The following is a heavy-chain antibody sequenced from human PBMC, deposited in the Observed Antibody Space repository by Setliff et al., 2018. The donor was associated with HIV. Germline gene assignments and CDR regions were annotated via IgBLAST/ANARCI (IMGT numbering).Heavy chain of an antibody. V-gene: IGHV4-34*01. CDR2: INHSGST. J-gene: IGHJ3*02. CDR3: ARDASQGAFDAFDI. Sequence: PSETLSLTCAVYGESFNTYFWSWIRQPPGKGLEWIGQINHSGSTNYNPSLRSRVTISIGTSKNQFSLKLSSVTAADTAVYYCARDASQGAFDAFDIWGQGTMVTVSS. CDR1: GESFNTYF. D-gene: IGHD1-26*01.